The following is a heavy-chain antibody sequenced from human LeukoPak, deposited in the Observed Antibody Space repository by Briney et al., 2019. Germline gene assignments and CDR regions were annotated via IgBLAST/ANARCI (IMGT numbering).Heavy chain of an antibody. J-gene: IGHJ5*02. CDR3: AKDLTTVTTGEFDP. CDR1: GFTFSSYA. CDR2: ISGSGGST. V-gene: IGHV3-23*01. Sequence: PGGSLRLSCAASGFTFSSYAMSWVRQAPGKGLEWVSVISGSGGSTYYADSVKGRFTISRDNYKNTLYLQMNSLRAEDTAVYYCAKDLTTVTTGEFDPWGQGTLVTVSS. D-gene: IGHD4-17*01.